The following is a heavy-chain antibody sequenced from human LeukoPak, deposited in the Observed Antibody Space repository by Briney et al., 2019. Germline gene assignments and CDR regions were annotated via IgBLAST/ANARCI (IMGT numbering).Heavy chain of an antibody. J-gene: IGHJ4*02. D-gene: IGHD6-19*01. CDR1: GFTFSLFG. Sequence: PGGSLRLSCAASGFTFSLFGMHWVRQAPGKGLEWVALISYDGSNKWYADSVEGRFTTSRDNSKNTPYLQMSSLRAEDTAVYYCAKDEPGISATRPDYWGQGTLVSVSS. CDR3: AKDEPGISATRPDY. V-gene: IGHV3-30*18. CDR2: ISYDGSNK.